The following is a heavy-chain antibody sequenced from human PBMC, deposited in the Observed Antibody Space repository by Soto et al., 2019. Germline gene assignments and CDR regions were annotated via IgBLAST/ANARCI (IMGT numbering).Heavy chain of an antibody. CDR2: INPNSGGT. CDR1: GYTFTGYY. Sequence: QVPLVQSGAEVKKPGASVKVSCKASGYTFTGYYMHWVRQAPGQGLEWMGWINPNSGGTNYAQKFQGWVTMTRDTSISTAYMELSRLRSDDTAVYYCARARVADIVVVPAGDYYYGMDVWGQGTTVTVSS. V-gene: IGHV1-2*04. D-gene: IGHD2-2*01. CDR3: ARARVADIVVVPAGDYYYGMDV. J-gene: IGHJ6*02.